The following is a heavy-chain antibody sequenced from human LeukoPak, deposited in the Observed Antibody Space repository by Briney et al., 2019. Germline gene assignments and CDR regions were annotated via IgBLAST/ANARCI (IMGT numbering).Heavy chain of an antibody. V-gene: IGHV3-23*01. CDR3: ANQKANYYDSSGDV. D-gene: IGHD3-22*01. CDR1: GFNFRDAA. Sequence: GGSLRLSCAASGFNFRDAAMSWVRQAPGKGLEWVSAISGSDGSGRGGRTYYADSVKGRFTISRDNSKNTLYLQMNSLRAEDTAVYYCANQKANYYDSSGDVWGQGTTVTVSS. CDR2: ISGSDGSGRGGRT. J-gene: IGHJ6*02.